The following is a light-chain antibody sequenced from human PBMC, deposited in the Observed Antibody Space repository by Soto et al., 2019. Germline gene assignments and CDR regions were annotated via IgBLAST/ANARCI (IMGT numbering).Light chain of an antibody. Sequence: QSALTQPPSVSAAPGQKVTISCSGTTSNVANNFVSWYQQFPGKAPKLLIYDDIRRPSGIPDRFSASKSGTPATLGITGLQTGDEADYYCGSWDSSLTANVFGTGTKVTVL. CDR2: DDI. CDR1: TSNVANNF. CDR3: GSWDSSLTANV. V-gene: IGLV1-51*01. J-gene: IGLJ1*01.